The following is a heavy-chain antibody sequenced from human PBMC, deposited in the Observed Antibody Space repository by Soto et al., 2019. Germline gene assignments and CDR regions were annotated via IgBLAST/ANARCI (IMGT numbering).Heavy chain of an antibody. V-gene: IGHV3-23*01. CDR2: ISGSGGST. Sequence: GGSLRLSCAASGFTVSSYAMSWVRQAPGKGLEWVSEISGSGGSTYYADSVKGRFTISRDNSKNTLYLQMNSLRAEDTAVYYCAKPEIPWLDVVYFDYWGQGTLVTVSS. J-gene: IGHJ4*02. CDR3: AKPEIPWLDVVYFDY. D-gene: IGHD6-19*01. CDR1: GFTVSSYA.